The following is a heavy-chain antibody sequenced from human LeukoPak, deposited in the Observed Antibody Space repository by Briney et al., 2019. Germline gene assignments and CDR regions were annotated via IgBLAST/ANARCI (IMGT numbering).Heavy chain of an antibody. CDR1: GFTFNTYE. CDR3: AKGRMMATIMISFDY. J-gene: IGHJ4*02. V-gene: IGHV3-48*03. Sequence: GGSLRLSCAASGFTFNTYEMSWVRQTPGKGLEWVSYIGSSGTTRYYADSVKGRFTISRDNSHNTLSLQMNSLKAEDTAVYYCAKGRMMATIMISFDYWGRGTLVTVSS. D-gene: IGHD5-24*01. CDR2: IGSSGTTR.